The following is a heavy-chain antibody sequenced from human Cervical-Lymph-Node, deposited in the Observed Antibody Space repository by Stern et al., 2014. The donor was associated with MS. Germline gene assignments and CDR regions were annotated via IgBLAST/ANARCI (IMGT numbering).Heavy chain of an antibody. J-gene: IGHJ4*02. CDR3: ATLTGGGSCFSPYCPDY. D-gene: IGHD2-15*01. V-gene: IGHV3-74*01. Sequence: EVQLVESGGGLVQPGGSLRLSCAASEFTFSKYWMHWVRQVPGQGLGWVSRINSDGSSTSYADSVKGRFTISRDNAKNTVYLQMDSLRADDTAVYYCATLTGGGSCFSPYCPDYWGRGSLVTVSS. CDR2: INSDGSST. CDR1: EFTFSKYW.